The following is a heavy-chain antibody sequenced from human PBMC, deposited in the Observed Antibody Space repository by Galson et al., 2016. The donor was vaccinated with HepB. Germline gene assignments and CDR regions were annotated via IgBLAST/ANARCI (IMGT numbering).Heavy chain of an antibody. CDR1: GYTFISYV. CDR2: INAGHGNT. J-gene: IGHJ4*02. D-gene: IGHD2-2*03. Sequence: SVKVSCKASGYTFISYVIQWVRQAPGHRLEWMGWINAGHGNTKYSQKFQGRVIIDRDTSASTAYMELSSLRPEDTAIYYCARSPTGFCSRTKCYGFNYLDRRGQGTPVTVSS. CDR3: ARSPTGFCSRTKCYGFNYLDR. V-gene: IGHV1-3*01.